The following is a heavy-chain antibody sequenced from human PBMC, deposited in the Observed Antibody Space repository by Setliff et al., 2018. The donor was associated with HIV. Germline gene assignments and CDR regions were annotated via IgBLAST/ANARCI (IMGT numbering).Heavy chain of an antibody. D-gene: IGHD3-22*01. CDR3: VRGMTSYDSSGYSIPYYFDY. CDR1: GYSFTNYS. J-gene: IGHJ4*02. CDR2: INPSGGGT. V-gene: IGHV1-46*01. Sequence: GASVKVSCKASGYSFTNYSMNWVRQAPGQGLEWMGIINPSGGGTTYAQKFQGRVTMTRDTSTDTLYMDLSSLTSKDTAVYYCVRGMTSYDSSGYSIPYYFDYWGQGTLVTVSS.